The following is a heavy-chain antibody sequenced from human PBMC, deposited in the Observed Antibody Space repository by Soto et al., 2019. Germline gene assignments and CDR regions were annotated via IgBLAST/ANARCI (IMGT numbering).Heavy chain of an antibody. CDR2: IHYSGKT. CDR3: ASPPTASLDGFEI. CDR1: GGSISSTIYY. J-gene: IGHJ3*02. Sequence: QLQLQESGPGLVKPSETLSLTCTVSGGSISSTIYYWGWIRQPPGQGLEWIGSIHYSGKTYYNPSLKSRVTISADTSKNQFSRKVNSVTAADTAVFYCASPPTASLDGFEIWGQGTMVTVSS. V-gene: IGHV4-39*01.